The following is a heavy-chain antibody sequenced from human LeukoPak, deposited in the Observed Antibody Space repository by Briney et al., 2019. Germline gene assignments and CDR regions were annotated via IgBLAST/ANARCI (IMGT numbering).Heavy chain of an antibody. D-gene: IGHD3-22*01. Sequence: ASVKVSCKASGYTFTSYGISWVRQAPGQGLEWMGWISAYNGDTNYAQKLQGRVTMTTDTSTSTAYMELRSLRSDDTAVYYCARYYYYDSSPGAFDIWGQGTMVTVSS. CDR2: ISAYNGDT. CDR1: GYTFTSYG. J-gene: IGHJ3*02. V-gene: IGHV1-18*01. CDR3: ARYYYYDSSPGAFDI.